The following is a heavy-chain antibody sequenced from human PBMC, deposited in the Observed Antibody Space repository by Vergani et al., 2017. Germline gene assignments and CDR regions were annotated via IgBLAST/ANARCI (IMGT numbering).Heavy chain of an antibody. V-gene: IGHV4-59*01. Sequence: QVQLQESGPGLVKPSQTLSLTCTVSGGSISSYYWSWIRQPPGKGLEWIGYIYYSGSTNYNPSLKSRVTISVDTSKNQFSLKLSSVTAADTAVYYCARADRSIYPGNFAYWGQGTLVTVSS. CDR1: GGSISSYY. J-gene: IGHJ4*02. D-gene: IGHD6-13*01. CDR2: IYYSGST. CDR3: ARADRSIYPGNFAY.